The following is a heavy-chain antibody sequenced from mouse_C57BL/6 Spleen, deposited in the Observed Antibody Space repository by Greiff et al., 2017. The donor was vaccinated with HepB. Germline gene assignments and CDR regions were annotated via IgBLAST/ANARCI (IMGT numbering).Heavy chain of an antibody. Sequence: EVKLQESGPGLVKPSQSLSLTCSVTGYSITSGYYWNWIRQFPGNKLEWMGYISYDGSNNYNPSLKNRISITRDTSKNQFFLKLNSVTTEDTATYYCARVPSSYEWYFDVWGTGTTVTVSS. CDR3: ARVPSSYEWYFDV. CDR2: ISYDGSN. V-gene: IGHV3-6*01. D-gene: IGHD1-1*01. J-gene: IGHJ1*03. CDR1: GYSITSGYY.